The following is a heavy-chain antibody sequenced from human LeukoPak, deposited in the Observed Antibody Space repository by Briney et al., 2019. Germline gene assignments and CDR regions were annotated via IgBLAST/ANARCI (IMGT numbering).Heavy chain of an antibody. CDR1: GFTFSSYA. J-gene: IGHJ6*04. Sequence: GSLRLSCAASGFTFSSYAMSWVRQAPGKGLEWVSVISASGVSTYYADSVKGRFTISRDNSKNTPYLRMNSLRAEDTAVYYCAKKYCSSSGCPYGMDVWGKGTTVTVSS. V-gene: IGHV3-23*01. CDR3: AKKYCSSSGCPYGMDV. CDR2: ISASGVST. D-gene: IGHD2-2*01.